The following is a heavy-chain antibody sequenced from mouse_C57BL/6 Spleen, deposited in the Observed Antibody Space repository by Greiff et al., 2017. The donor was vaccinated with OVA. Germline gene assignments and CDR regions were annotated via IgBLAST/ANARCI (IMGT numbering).Heavy chain of an antibody. Sequence: QVQLKQPGAELVKPGASVKMSCKASGYTFTSYWITWVKQRPGQGLEWIGDIYPGSGSTNYNEKFKSKATLTVDTSSSTAYMQLSSLTSEDSAVYYCAGTTVVERYFDVWGTGTTVTVSS. J-gene: IGHJ1*03. CDR2: IYPGSGST. V-gene: IGHV1-55*01. CDR3: AGTTVVERYFDV. D-gene: IGHD1-1*01. CDR1: GYTFTSYW.